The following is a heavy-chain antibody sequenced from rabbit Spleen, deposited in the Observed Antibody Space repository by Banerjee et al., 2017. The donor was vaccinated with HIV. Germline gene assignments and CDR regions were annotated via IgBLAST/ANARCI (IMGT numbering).Heavy chain of an antibody. Sequence: QSLEESGGDLVKPGGTLTLTCTASGIDFINCYMCWVRQAPGKGLEWIGYIDPVFGITYYANWVNGRFSISRENAQNTVFLQMTSLTAADTATYFCARDGAGGSYFALWGPGTLVPVS. J-gene: IGHJ4*01. CDR2: IDPVFGIT. CDR1: GIDFINCY. CDR3: ARDGAGGSYFAL. V-gene: IGHV1S43*01. D-gene: IGHD8-1*01.